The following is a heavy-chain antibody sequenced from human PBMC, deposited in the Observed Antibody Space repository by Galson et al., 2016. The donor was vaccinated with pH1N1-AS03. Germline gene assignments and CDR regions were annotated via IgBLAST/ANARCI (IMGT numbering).Heavy chain of an antibody. D-gene: IGHD2-15*01. Sequence: SLRLSCAGSGFTFDDYAMHWVRQAPGKGLEWVSGCSWNSGTIGYTDCVKGRFTIYRGNAKNSLYLQMNSLRAEAPALYYSAKSPGYCSAGSCSDQGYVDYWSQGTLVTVSS. CDR3: AKSPGYCSAGSCSDQGYVDY. J-gene: IGHJ4*02. V-gene: IGHV3-9*01. CDR2: CSWNSGTI. CDR1: GFTFDDYA.